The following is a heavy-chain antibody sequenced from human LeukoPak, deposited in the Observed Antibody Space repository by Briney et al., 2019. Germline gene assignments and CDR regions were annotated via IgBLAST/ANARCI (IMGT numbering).Heavy chain of an antibody. V-gene: IGHV1-46*01. CDR2: INPSGGST. Sequence: ASVKVSCKASGYTFTCYYMHWVRQAPGQGLEWMGIINPSGGSTSYAQKFQGRVTMTRDTSTSTVYMELSSLRSEDTAVYYCAREQDGRDGYNYRRNYYYYYMDVWGKGTTVTVSS. CDR1: GYTFTCYY. CDR3: AREQDGRDGYNYRRNYYYYYMDV. D-gene: IGHD5-24*01. J-gene: IGHJ6*03.